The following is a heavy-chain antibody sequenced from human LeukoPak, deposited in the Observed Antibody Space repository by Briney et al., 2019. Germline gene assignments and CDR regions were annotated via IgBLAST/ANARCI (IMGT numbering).Heavy chain of an antibody. CDR1: GFTFSSYA. CDR2: ISGSGGST. CDR3: AKDLEQWLSKNYYYYMDV. D-gene: IGHD6-19*01. Sequence: GGSLRLSCAASGFTFSSYAMSWVRQAPGKGLEWVSAISGSGGSTYYADSVKGRFTISRDNSKNTLYLQMNSQRAEDTAVYYCAKDLEQWLSKNYYYYMDVWGKGTTVTVSS. V-gene: IGHV3-23*01. J-gene: IGHJ6*03.